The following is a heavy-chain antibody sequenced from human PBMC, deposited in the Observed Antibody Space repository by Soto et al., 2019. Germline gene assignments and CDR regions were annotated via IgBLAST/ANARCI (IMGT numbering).Heavy chain of an antibody. Sequence: QVQLVQSGAEVKKPGSSVKVSCKASGGTFSTASISWVRQAPGQGLEWMGGIIPIFGTANNAQKFQGRVTITADESTSTAYMELSSLRSEDTAVYFCAREIDGYYGMDVWGQGTTVTVAS. CDR2: IIPIFGTA. CDR1: GGTFSTAS. CDR3: AREIDGYYGMDV. V-gene: IGHV1-69*12. J-gene: IGHJ6*02.